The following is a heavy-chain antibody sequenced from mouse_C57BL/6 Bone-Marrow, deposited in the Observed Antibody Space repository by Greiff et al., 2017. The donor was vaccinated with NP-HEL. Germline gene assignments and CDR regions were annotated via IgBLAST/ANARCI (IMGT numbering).Heavy chain of an antibody. D-gene: IGHD1-1*01. CDR3: AVAAYYSDYFDY. CDR2: INPSSGYT. V-gene: IGHV1-4*01. J-gene: IGHJ2*01. Sequence: VQLQQSGAELARPGASVKMSCKASGYTFTSYTMHWVKQRPGQGLEWIGYINPSSGYTKYNQKFKDKATLTADKSSSTAYMQLSSLTSEDSAVYYCAVAAYYSDYFDYWGQGTTLTVSS. CDR1: GYTFTSYT.